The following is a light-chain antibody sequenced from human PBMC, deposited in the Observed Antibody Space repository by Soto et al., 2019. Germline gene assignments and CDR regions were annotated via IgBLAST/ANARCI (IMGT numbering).Light chain of an antibody. V-gene: IGKV1-5*01. CDR1: QSISTW. Sequence: DIQMTQSPSTLSASVGDRVTITCRAGQSISTWLAWYQQKPGQAPKLLISAASNLESGVPSRFSGSGSGTEFTLTSSVLPPDDFATYYCQQYNTYAWTFGQGTKV. J-gene: IGKJ1*01. CDR3: QQYNTYAWT. CDR2: AAS.